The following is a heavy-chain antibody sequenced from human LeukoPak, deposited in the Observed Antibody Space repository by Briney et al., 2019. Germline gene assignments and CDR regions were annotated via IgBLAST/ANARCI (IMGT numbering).Heavy chain of an antibody. CDR3: ANVDIVAIGRYYFDY. J-gene: IGHJ4*02. CDR2: IYYSGST. D-gene: IGHD5-12*01. Sequence: SETPSLTCTVSGGSISSYYWSWIRQPPGKGLEWIGYIYYSGSTNYNPSLKSRVTISVDTSKNQFSLKLSSVTAADTAVYYCANVDIVAIGRYYFDYWGQGTLVTVSS. V-gene: IGHV4-59*12. CDR1: GGSISSYY.